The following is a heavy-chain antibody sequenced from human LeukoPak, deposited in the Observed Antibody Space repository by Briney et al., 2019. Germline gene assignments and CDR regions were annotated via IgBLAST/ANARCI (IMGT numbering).Heavy chain of an antibody. V-gene: IGHV1-3*01. CDR3: ARDSGGRSDYFDY. Sequence: ASVKVSCKASGYTFTSYAMHWVRQAPGQGLEWMGWINAGNGNTKYSQKFQGRVTITADESTSTAYMELSSLRSEDTAVYYCARDSGGRSDYFDYWGQGTLVTVSS. CDR2: INAGNGNT. J-gene: IGHJ4*02. D-gene: IGHD2-15*01. CDR1: GYTFTSYA.